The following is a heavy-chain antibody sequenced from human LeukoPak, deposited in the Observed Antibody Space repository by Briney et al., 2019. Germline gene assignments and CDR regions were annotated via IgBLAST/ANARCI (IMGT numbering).Heavy chain of an antibody. J-gene: IGHJ5*02. CDR1: GGSFSGYY. V-gene: IGHV4-34*01. Sequence: SETLSLTCAVYGGSFSGYYWSWIRQPPGKGMDWLGEINHSGSTNYNPSLKSRVTISVDTSKNQFSLKLSSETAAATAVYYCARGGYSSSWYGHWFDPWGQGTMVTVSS. CDR2: INHSGST. D-gene: IGHD6-13*01. CDR3: ARGGYSSSWYGHWFDP.